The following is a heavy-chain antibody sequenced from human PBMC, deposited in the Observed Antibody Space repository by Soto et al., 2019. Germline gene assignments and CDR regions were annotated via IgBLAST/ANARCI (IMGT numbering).Heavy chain of an antibody. D-gene: IGHD2-15*01. J-gene: IGHJ5*02. V-gene: IGHV1-46*01. Sequence: ASVKVSCKASGYTFTSYYMHWVRQAPGQGLEWMGIINPSGGSTSYAQKFQGRVTMTRDTSTSTVYMELSGLRSEDTAVYYCARGGSRYCSGSSCIPFNWFEPWGQGTRVTVAS. CDR1: GYTFTSYY. CDR3: ARGGSRYCSGSSCIPFNWFEP. CDR2: INPSGGST.